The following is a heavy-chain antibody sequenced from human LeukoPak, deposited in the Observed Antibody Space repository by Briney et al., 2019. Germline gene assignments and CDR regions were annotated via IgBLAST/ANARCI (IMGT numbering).Heavy chain of an antibody. CDR1: VFTLRDHY. CDR3: AKQGSGGYFDY. D-gene: IGHD3-16*01. J-gene: IGHJ4*02. CDR2: ISSSGSTT. Sequence: RGSLRLSCVPSVFTLRDHYTSCIPHTPGKGPEWISYISSSGSTTDYADSVKGRFTMSRDNAKNLLYLQMDSLGAEDTAVYYCAKQGSGGYFDYWGQGALVTVSS. V-gene: IGHV3-11*01.